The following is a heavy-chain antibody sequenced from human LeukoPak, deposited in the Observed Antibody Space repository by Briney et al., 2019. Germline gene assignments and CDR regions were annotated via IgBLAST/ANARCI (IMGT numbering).Heavy chain of an antibody. V-gene: IGHV6-1*01. CDR2: TYYRAKWFN. D-gene: IGHD6-19*01. J-gene: IGHJ6*02. Sequence: SQTLSLTCAISGDSVSSNIAVWHWIRQSPSRGLEWLGRTYYRAKWFNDYAESVKSRITTNPDTTKNQFSLQLNSVIPEDTAVYYCARQSRLHGIDVWGQGTTVTVSS. CDR1: GDSVSSNIAV. CDR3: ARQSRLHGIDV.